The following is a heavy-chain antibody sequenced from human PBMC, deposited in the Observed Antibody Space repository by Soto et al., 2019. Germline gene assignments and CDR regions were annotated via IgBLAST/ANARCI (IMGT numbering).Heavy chain of an antibody. Sequence: GGSLRLSCAASGFTFSSYGMHWVRQAPGKGLEWVAVIWYDGSNKYYADSVKGRFTISRDNSKNTLYLQMNSLRAEDTAVYYCARDYGTVKDANFDYWGQGTLVTVSS. J-gene: IGHJ4*02. CDR1: GFTFSSYG. D-gene: IGHD1-1*01. CDR3: ARDYGTVKDANFDY. CDR2: IWYDGSNK. V-gene: IGHV3-33*01.